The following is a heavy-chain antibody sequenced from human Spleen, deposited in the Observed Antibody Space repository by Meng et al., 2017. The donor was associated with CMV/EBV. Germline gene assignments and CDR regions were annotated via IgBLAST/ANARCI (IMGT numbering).Heavy chain of an antibody. J-gene: IGHJ5*02. V-gene: IGHV3-7*01. D-gene: IGHD2-15*01. CDR1: RFTFSNYW. Sequence: GGSLRLSCAASRFTFSNYWMHWVRQAPGRGLEWVANIKQDGSEMYYVDSVKGRFTISRDNAKNSLYLQMNSLRAEDTAVYYCARALGEAECSWGQGTLVTVSS. CDR3: ARALGEAECS. CDR2: IKQDGSEM.